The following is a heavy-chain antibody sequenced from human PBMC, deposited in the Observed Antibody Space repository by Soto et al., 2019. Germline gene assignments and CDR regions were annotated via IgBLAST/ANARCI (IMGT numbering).Heavy chain of an antibody. CDR2: IYNSGST. CDR1: GGSISSSSYY. Sequence: PSETLSLTCTVSGGSISSSSYYWGWIRQPPGKGLKWIGSIYNSGSTYNNQSLKSQVTKSEETSKNQFSLKLSPVTAADTAVYYCARHTPAISISDHWGQGTLVTVSS. J-gene: IGHJ4*02. V-gene: IGHV4-39*01. D-gene: IGHD2-15*01. CDR3: ARHTPAISISDH.